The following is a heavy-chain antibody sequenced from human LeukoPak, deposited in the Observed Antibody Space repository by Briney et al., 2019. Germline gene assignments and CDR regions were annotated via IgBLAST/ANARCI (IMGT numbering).Heavy chain of an antibody. CDR3: AKDGGYSGSIFDY. D-gene: IGHD5-12*01. CDR1: GFTFDDYT. J-gene: IGHJ4*02. Sequence: GGSLRLSCAASGFTFDDYTMDWVRQAPGKGLEWVSLISWDGGSTYYADSVKGRFTISRDNSKNSLYLQMNSLRTEDTALYYCAKDGGYSGSIFDYWGQGTLVTVSS. V-gene: IGHV3-43*01. CDR2: ISWDGGST.